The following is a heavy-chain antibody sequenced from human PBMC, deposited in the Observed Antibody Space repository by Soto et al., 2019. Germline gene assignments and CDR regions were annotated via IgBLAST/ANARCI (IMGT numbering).Heavy chain of an antibody. CDR2: IYWNDDK. Sequence: SGPTLVNPTQTLTLTCIFSGFSLRTRGVGVGWIRQPPGKALEWLGFIYWNDDKRYSPSLKSRLTITKDTSKNQVVLTMTNMDPVDTATYYCAKSGSSGWYGWFDPWGQGTLVTVS. CDR3: AKSGSSGWYGWFDP. V-gene: IGHV2-5*01. J-gene: IGHJ5*02. D-gene: IGHD6-19*01. CDR1: GFSLRTRGVG.